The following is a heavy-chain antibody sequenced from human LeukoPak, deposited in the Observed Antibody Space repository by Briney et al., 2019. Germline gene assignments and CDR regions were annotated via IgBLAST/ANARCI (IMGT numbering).Heavy chain of an antibody. CDR3: AKDLTAVAVYYFDY. CDR2: ISGSGGST. V-gene: IGHV3-23*01. Sequence: GGSLRLSCAACGFTFSSYGMSWVRQAPGKGLEWVSAISGSGGSTYYADSVKGRFTISRDNSKNTLYLQMNSLRAEDTAVYYCAKDLTAVAVYYFDYWGQGTLVTVSS. J-gene: IGHJ4*02. D-gene: IGHD6-19*01. CDR1: GFTFSSYG.